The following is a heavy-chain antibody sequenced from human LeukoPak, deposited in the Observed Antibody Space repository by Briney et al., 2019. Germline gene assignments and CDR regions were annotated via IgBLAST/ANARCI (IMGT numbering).Heavy chain of an antibody. Sequence: GGSLRLSCAASGFTFSSYAMSWVRQSPGKGLEWVSGVSGSGGSAYHADSVKGRFTISRDNSKNTLFLQMHSLRAEDSALYYCAKEKNDMGCLEYYFDYWGQGTLVTVSS. J-gene: IGHJ4*02. V-gene: IGHV3-23*01. CDR3: AKEKNDMGCLEYYFDY. CDR2: VSGSGGSA. D-gene: IGHD2/OR15-2a*01. CDR1: GFTFSSYA.